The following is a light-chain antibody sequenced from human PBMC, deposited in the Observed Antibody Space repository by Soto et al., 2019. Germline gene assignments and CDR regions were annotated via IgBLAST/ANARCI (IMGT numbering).Light chain of an antibody. Sequence: EIVLTQSPGTLSLSPGERATVSCRASQRVDSSYLAWYQQRPGQAPRLLIYGASNRATGVPDRFSGSGSGTDFTLTISRLEPEDFAVYYCHQRSNWPPTFGGGTKVDIK. CDR3: HQRSNWPPT. J-gene: IGKJ4*01. CDR2: GAS. V-gene: IGKV3D-20*02. CDR1: QRVDSSY.